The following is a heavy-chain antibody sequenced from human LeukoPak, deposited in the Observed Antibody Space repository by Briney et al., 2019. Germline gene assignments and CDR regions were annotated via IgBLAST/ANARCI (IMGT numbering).Heavy chain of an antibody. V-gene: IGHV3-20*04. CDR1: GFTFDDHG. CDR3: AKDLGAAAGYAFDI. CDR2: IKWDGGST. Sequence: GGSLRLSCAASGFTFDDHGMSWVRQAPGKGLEWVSGIKWDGGSTGYADSVKGRFTISRDNAKNSLYLQMNSLRAEDMALYYCAKDLGAAAGYAFDIWGQGTMVTVSS. D-gene: IGHD6-13*01. J-gene: IGHJ3*02.